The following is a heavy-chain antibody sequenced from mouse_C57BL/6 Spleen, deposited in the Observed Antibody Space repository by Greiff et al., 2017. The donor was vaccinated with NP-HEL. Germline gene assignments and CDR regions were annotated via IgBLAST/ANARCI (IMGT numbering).Heavy chain of an antibody. D-gene: IGHD1-1*01. J-gene: IGHJ3*01. V-gene: IGHV1-80*01. Sequence: QVQLQQSGAELVKPGASVKISYKASGYAFSSYWMNWVKQRPGKGLEWIGQIYPGDGDTNYNGKFKGKATLTADKSSSTAYMQLSSLTSEDSAVYFCARGGYGSSYKTWFAYWGQGTLVTVSA. CDR1: GYAFSSYW. CDR3: ARGGYGSSYKTWFAY. CDR2: IYPGDGDT.